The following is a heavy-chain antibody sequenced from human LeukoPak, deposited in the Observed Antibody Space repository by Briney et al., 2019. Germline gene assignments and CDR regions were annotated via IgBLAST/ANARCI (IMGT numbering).Heavy chain of an antibody. CDR1: GCTFTPYY. J-gene: IGHJ4*02. CDR3: VRENWYYDY. CDR2: IFPENGGT. Sequence: ASVKVSCKASGCTFTPYYIHWVRQAPGQGLEWMGWIFPENGGTSYAQKFQGRVTMTRDTSTGIVNMEMSRLRPDDTAVYYCVRENWYYDYWGQGTMVTVSS. D-gene: IGHD1-7*01. V-gene: IGHV1-2*02.